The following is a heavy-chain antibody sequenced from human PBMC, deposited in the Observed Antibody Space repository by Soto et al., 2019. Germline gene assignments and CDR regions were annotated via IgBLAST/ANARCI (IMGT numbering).Heavy chain of an antibody. J-gene: IGHJ6*02. D-gene: IGHD3-10*01. CDR3: ARISGGSPYYYAMDV. CDR1: GFSLTNNKMG. CDR2: IFSSDEK. Sequence: QVTLKESGPVLVKPTETLTLTCTVSGFSLTNNKMGVSWIRQPPGKALEWLANIFSSDEKSYSTSLKSRVTTSQDTSTSQVVLKVTNMDPVDTATYYCARISGGSPYYYAMDVWGQGTTVTVSS. V-gene: IGHV2-26*01.